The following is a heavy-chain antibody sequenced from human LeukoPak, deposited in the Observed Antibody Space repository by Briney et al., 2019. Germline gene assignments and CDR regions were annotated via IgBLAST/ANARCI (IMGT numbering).Heavy chain of an antibody. CDR2: VTSYNGDT. V-gene: IGHV1-18*01. D-gene: IGHD3-9*01. CDR3: AKDWHILTGRNCFDP. Sequence: ASVKVSCKASGYTFNNYGISWVRQAPGQGLEWMGWVTSYNGDTNCAQKFQGRVTMSADTATSTAYIGLRSLRFDDTAIYYCAKDWHILTGRNCFDPWGQGTLVTVSS. J-gene: IGHJ5*02. CDR1: GYTFNNYG.